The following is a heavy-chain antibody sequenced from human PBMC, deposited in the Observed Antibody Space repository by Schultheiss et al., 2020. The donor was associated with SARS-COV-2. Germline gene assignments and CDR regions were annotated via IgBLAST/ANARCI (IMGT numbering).Heavy chain of an antibody. J-gene: IGHJ3*02. CDR2: IYYSGNT. D-gene: IGHD3/OR15-3a*01. V-gene: IGHV4-31*03. Sequence: SETLSLTCTVSGGSISSGGYYWSWIRQHPGKGLEWIGYIYYSGNTYYNPSLKSRVFISVDTSKNQFSLRLSSVTAADTAVYYCARDLDGHDAFDIWGQGTMVTVSS. CDR3: ARDLDGHDAFDI. CDR1: GGSISSGGYY.